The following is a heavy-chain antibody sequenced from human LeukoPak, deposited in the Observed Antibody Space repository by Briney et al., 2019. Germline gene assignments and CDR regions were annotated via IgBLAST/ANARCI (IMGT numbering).Heavy chain of an antibody. CDR2: ISYDGSNK. CDR3: AKGQGSYLIDAFDI. J-gene: IGHJ3*02. V-gene: IGHV3-30-3*01. Sequence: PGRSLRLSCAASGFTFSSYAMHWVRQAPGKGLEWVAVISYDGSNKYYADSVKGRFTISRDNSKNTLYLQMNSLRAEDTAVYYCAKGQGSYLIDAFDIWGQGTMVTVSS. D-gene: IGHD1-26*01. CDR1: GFTFSSYA.